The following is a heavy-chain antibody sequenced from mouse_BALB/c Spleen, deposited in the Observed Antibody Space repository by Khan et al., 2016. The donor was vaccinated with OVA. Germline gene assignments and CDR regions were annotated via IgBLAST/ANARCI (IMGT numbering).Heavy chain of an antibody. CDR1: GYTFTNYV. V-gene: IGHV1S136*01. CDR3: AREASSWDFSFPY. CDR2: INPYNAGT. Sequence: VQLKQSGPELVEPGASVKMSCKASGYTFTNYVMHWVKQKPGQGLEWIGYINPYNAGTRYNEKFKGKATLTSDISSTTACMERSSLTSEDSAVYYCAREASSWDFSFPYWGQGTLVTVSA. D-gene: IGHD4-1*01. J-gene: IGHJ3*01.